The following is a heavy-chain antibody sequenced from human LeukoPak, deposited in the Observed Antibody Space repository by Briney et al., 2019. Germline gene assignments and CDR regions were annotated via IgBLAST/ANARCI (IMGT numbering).Heavy chain of an antibody. CDR2: VYTSGST. CDR1: GASISDYY. CDR3: AGRNY. J-gene: IGHJ4*02. Sequence: PSETLSLTCTVSGASISDYYWSWIRQPAGEGLEWLGRVYTSGSTNYNSFFKSRVIMSVDRSKNQFSLRLSSVTAADTAVYYCAGRNYWGQGILVTVSS. D-gene: IGHD1-14*01. V-gene: IGHV4-4*07.